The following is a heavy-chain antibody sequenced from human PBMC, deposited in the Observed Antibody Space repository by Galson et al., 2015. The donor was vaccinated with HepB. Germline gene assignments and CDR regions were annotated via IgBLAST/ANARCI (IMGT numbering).Heavy chain of an antibody. D-gene: IGHD6-13*01. CDR1: GVTFSSYW. Sequence: SLRLSCAASGVTFSSYWMHWVRQAPGKGLVWVSRITSDGSSTSYADSVKGRFTISRDNAKNTLYLQMNSLRAEDTAVYYCARSYSSSWYVHYYYYMDVWGKGTTVTVSS. J-gene: IGHJ6*03. CDR2: ITSDGSST. CDR3: ARSYSSSWYVHYYYYMDV. V-gene: IGHV3-74*01.